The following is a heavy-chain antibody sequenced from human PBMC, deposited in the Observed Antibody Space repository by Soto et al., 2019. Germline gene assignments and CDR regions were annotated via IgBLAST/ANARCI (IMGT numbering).Heavy chain of an antibody. CDR1: GGTFSSYT. CDR2: IIPILGIA. CDR3: ARVRSSSSFPEYFQH. D-gene: IGHD6-6*01. V-gene: IGHV1-69*02. J-gene: IGHJ1*01. Sequence: AASVKVSCKASGGTFSSYTISWVRQAPGQGLEWMGRIIPILGIANYAQKFQGRVTITADKSTSTAYMELSSLRSEDTAVYYCARVRSSSSFPEYFQHWGQGTLVTVSS.